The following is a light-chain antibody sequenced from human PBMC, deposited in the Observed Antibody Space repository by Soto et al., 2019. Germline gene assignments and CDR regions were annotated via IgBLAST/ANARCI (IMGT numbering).Light chain of an antibody. CDR2: EGT. V-gene: IGLV2-14*01. CDR3: SSSTNTNTLVI. CDR1: SSDVGGYNY. Sequence: QSVLTQPASVSGSPGQSITISCTGTSSDVGGYNYVSWFQQHPGKAPKLLIFEGTNRPSGVSHRFSGSKSGNTASLTISGLQAEDEAMYFCSSSTNTNTLVIFGGGTKVTVL. J-gene: IGLJ2*01.